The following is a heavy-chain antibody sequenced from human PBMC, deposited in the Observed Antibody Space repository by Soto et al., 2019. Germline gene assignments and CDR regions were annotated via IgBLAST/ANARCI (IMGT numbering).Heavy chain of an antibody. J-gene: IGHJ6*02. CDR1: GGSFSGYY. V-gene: IGHV4-34*01. D-gene: IGHD3-3*01. CDR2: INHSGST. CDR3: ARGSSVLRFLEWSTWHYYYYGMDV. Sequence: PSETLSLTCAVYGGSFSGYYWSWIRQPPGKGLEWIGEINHSGSTNYNPSLKSRVTISVDTSKNQFSLKLSSVTAADTAVYYCARGSSVLRFLEWSTWHYYYYGMDVWGQGTTVTVSS.